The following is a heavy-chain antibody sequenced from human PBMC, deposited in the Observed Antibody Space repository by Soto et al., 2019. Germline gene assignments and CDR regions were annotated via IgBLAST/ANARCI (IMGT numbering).Heavy chain of an antibody. J-gene: IGHJ4*01. CDR1: GGCISSSSYY. V-gene: IGHV4-39*01. D-gene: IGHD3-16*01. CDR3: ISYASYNYAFDL. CDR2: IYYSGST. Sequence: XASLSRPCTVCGGCISSSSYYWGWIRPPPGKGLEWIGSIYYSGSTYYNPSLKSRVTISVDTSKNQCSLKLSSVTAADTAVYYNISYASYNYAFDLWGQGTLVTVSS.